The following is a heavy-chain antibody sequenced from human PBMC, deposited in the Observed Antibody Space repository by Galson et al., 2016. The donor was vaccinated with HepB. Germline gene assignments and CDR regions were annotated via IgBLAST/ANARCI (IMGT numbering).Heavy chain of an antibody. J-gene: IGHJ5*02. CDR3: ARPNWNDNWFDP. D-gene: IGHD1-20*01. CDR1: GDSINSSTYY. V-gene: IGHV4-39*01. Sequence: ETLSLTCTVSGDSINSSTYYWGWIRQPPGKGLEWIGSVYYSGSTYYNPSLKSRVTIFVDTSKNQFSLKLNSVTAADTAVYYCARPNWNDNWFDPWGQGTLVTVSS. CDR2: VYYSGST.